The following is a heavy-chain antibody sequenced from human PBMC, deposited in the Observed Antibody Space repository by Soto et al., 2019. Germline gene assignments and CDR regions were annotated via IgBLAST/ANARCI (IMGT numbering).Heavy chain of an antibody. Sequence: DVQLVESGGGLIHRGGSLRLSCAVVGMTVSGKKYVAWVRQAPGKGLEWVSGVYDADGKYYADSVKGRFTTSRDSSKTIVYLEMNDLGPEDTAIYYCATSLQREHAYDVWGQGTTVTVSS. V-gene: IGHV3-53*01. CDR1: GMTVSGKKY. J-gene: IGHJ3*01. D-gene: IGHD1-1*01. CDR2: VYDADGK. CDR3: ATSLQREHAYDV.